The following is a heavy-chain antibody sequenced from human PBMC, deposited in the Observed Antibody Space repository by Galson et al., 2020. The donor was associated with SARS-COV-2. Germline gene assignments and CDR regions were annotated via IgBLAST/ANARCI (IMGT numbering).Heavy chain of an antibody. CDR3: TRDVSGGASDI. CDR1: GFTFTNYA. J-gene: IGHJ3*02. CDR2: ISHDGRIQ. V-gene: IGHV3-30*04. Sequence: QLGESLKISCAASGFTFTNYAMHWVRQAPGKGVEWLTVISHDGRIQVYADFVKGRFTISRDNSGNMVFLQIVSLRPDDTALYYCTRDVSGGASDIWGQGTMVTVSS. D-gene: IGHD1-26*01.